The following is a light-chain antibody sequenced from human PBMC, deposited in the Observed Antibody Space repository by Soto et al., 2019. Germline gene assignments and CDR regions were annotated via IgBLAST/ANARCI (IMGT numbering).Light chain of an antibody. CDR1: QSVSSN. CDR3: QQYNKWPLT. J-gene: IGKJ4*01. Sequence: EIVMTQSPATLSVSPGERATLSCRAGQSVSSNLAWYQQKPGQAPRLLIYHTSTRATGIPARFSGSGSGTEFTLTISSLQSEDFAVYYCQQYNKWPLTFGGGTKVEI. CDR2: HTS. V-gene: IGKV3-15*01.